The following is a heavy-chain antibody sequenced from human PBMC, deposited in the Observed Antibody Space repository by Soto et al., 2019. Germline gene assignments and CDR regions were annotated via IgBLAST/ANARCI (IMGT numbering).Heavy chain of an antibody. CDR3: ARVGRRAGYSYGYRYYYYGMGV. Sequence: ASVKVSCKASGYTFTSYGISWVRQAPGQGLEWMGWISAYNGNTNYAQKLQGRVTMTTDTSTSTAYMELRSLRSDDTAVYYCARVGRRAGYSYGYRYYYYGMGVWGQGTTVTVSS. V-gene: IGHV1-18*01. CDR2: ISAYNGNT. D-gene: IGHD5-18*01. CDR1: GYTFTSYG. J-gene: IGHJ6*02.